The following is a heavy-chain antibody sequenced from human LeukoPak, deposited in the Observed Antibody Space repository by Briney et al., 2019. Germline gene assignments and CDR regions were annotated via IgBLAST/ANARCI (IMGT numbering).Heavy chain of an antibody. V-gene: IGHV3-66*02. Sequence: GGSLRLSCAASGFSVSDSYVSWVRQAPGKGLEWVSILYSGGDTYCSASVRGRFTISRDNSKNTLYLQMNTLSAADTAVYFCARGENYYFHTDVWGKGATVTVSS. CDR1: GFSVSDSY. CDR3: ARGENYYFHTDV. CDR2: LYSGGDT. J-gene: IGHJ6*03. D-gene: IGHD2/OR15-2a*01.